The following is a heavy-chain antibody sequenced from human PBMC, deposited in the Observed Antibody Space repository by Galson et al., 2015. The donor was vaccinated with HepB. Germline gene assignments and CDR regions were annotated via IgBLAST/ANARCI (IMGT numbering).Heavy chain of an antibody. Sequence: SLRLSCAASRFTFKNYGMHWVRQAPGKGLEWVAVISYDGSNKYYADSVRGRFTISRDNSKNTLYLQMNSLRDEDTAVYYCVNLYSGGYSGYDYYYYGMDIWGQGTTVTVSS. CDR3: VNLYSGGYSGYDYYYYGMDI. CDR2: ISYDGSNK. CDR1: RFTFKNYG. J-gene: IGHJ6*01. D-gene: IGHD5-12*01. V-gene: IGHV3-30*18.